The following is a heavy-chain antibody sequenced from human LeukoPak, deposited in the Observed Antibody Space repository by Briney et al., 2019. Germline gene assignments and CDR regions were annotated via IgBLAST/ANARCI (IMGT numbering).Heavy chain of an antibody. V-gene: IGHV1-18*01. J-gene: IGHJ4*02. CDR3: AREVLGGITGTTRVDY. Sequence: GASVKVSCKASGYTFTNYGISWVRQAPGQGLEWTGWISAYNGHTDYAQKLQDRVTMTTDTPTTTAYMELRSLRSDDTAVYYCAREVLGGITGTTRVDYWGQGTLVTVSS. CDR2: ISAYNGHT. D-gene: IGHD1-20*01. CDR1: GYTFTNYG.